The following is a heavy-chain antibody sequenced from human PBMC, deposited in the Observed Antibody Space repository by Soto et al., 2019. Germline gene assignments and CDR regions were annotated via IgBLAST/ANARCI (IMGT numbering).Heavy chain of an antibody. D-gene: IGHD2-15*01. CDR1: GGSISSGVYY. V-gene: IGHV4-31*03. J-gene: IGHJ4*02. CDR2: IYFSGST. Sequence: QVQLQESGPGLVKPSQTLSLTCTVSGGSISSGVYYWSWIRQHPGKGLEWIGYIYFSGSTYYNPSLKSRLTISLDTSKNQFSLKLSSVTAADTAVYYCARSGGYFFDYWGQGTLVTVSS. CDR3: ARSGGYFFDY.